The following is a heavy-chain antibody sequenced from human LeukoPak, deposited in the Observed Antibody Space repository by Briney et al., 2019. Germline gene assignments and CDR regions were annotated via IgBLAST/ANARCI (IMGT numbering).Heavy chain of an antibody. CDR1: GGSISSYY. Sequence: SETLSLTCTVSGGSISSYYWSWIRQPPGKGLEWIGYIYYSGSTNYNPSLKSRVTISVDTSKNQFSLKLSSVTAADTAVYYCARARYSSSWACDYWGQGTLVTVSS. V-gene: IGHV4-59*01. CDR2: IYYSGST. CDR3: ARARYSSSWACDY. J-gene: IGHJ4*02. D-gene: IGHD6-13*01.